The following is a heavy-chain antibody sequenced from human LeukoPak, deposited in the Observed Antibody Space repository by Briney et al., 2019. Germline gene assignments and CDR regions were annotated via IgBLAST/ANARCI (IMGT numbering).Heavy chain of an antibody. CDR1: GGSISSYY. Sequence: SETLSLTCTVSGGSISSYYWSWIRQPPGKGLEWIGYIYYSGSTNYNPSLKSRVTISVDTSKNQFSLKLSSVTAADTAVYYCARARYSSSWACDYWGQGTLVTVSS. V-gene: IGHV4-59*01. CDR2: IYYSGST. CDR3: ARARYSSSWACDY. J-gene: IGHJ4*02. D-gene: IGHD6-13*01.